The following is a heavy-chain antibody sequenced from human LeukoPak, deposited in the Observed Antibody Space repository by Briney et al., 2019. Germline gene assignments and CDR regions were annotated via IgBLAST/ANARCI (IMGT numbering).Heavy chain of an antibody. CDR1: GGSISSGSYY. D-gene: IGHD5-18*01. CDR3: AVGYSYGGSFDY. Sequence: SETLSLTCTVSGGSISSGSYYWSWIRQPAGKGLEWIGRIYTSGSTNCNPSLKSRVTISVDTSKNQFSLKLSSVTAADTAVYYCAVGYSYGGSFDYWGQGTLVTVSS. J-gene: IGHJ4*02. CDR2: IYTSGST. V-gene: IGHV4-61*02.